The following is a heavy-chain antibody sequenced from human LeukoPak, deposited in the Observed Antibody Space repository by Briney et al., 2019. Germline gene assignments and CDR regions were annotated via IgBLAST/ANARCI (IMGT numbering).Heavy chain of an antibody. V-gene: IGHV3-15*01. CDR3: TADVSDSSGYCHDY. CDR2: IKREVDGGTE. Sequence: GGSLRLSCVASGFSLSNAWMSWVRQAPGQGLEWVGRIKREVDGGTEDYAAPVKGRFTISRDDSKNTLYLQLNSLQTEDTGVYYCTADVSDSSGYCHDYWGQGTQVTVSS. J-gene: IGHJ4*02. D-gene: IGHD3-22*01. CDR1: GFSLSNAW.